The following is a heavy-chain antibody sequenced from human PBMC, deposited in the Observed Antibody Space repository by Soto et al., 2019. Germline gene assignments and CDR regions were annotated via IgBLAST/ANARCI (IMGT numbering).Heavy chain of an antibody. D-gene: IGHD2-2*01. J-gene: IGHJ4*02. Sequence: QVQLVQSGAEVKKPGASVKVSCKVSGYTLTGLSIHWVRQAPGKGLEWMGGFHRDDGETTYSQMFQSRVIMTEASSTDXXYMELSSLRFEDTAVYYXALSEGIVCAIMYCDSWGQGTQVTVSS. CDR2: FHRDDGET. CDR1: GYTLTGLS. CDR3: ALSEGIVCAIMYCDS. V-gene: IGHV1-24*01.